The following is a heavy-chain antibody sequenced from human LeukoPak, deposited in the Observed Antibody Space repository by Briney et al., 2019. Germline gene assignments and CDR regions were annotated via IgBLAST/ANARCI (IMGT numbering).Heavy chain of an antibody. CDR3: ARDLKMGYSSGRYSWGTGSSNDY. CDR2: ISAYNGNT. D-gene: IGHD6-19*01. CDR1: GGTFSSYA. V-gene: IGHV1-18*01. Sequence: GASVKVSCKASGGTFSSYAISWVRQAPGQGLEWMGWISAYNGNTNYAQKFQGRITMTTDTSTSTAYMELRSLRSDDTAVYYCARDLKMGYSSGRYSWGTGSSNDYWGQGTLVTVSS. J-gene: IGHJ4*02.